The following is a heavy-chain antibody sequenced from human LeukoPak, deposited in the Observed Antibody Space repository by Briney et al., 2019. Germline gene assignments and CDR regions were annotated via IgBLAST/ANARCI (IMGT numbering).Heavy chain of an antibody. CDR3: ARAAPRIVLRTPGFDP. CDR2: IIPIFGTA. J-gene: IGHJ5*02. D-gene: IGHD2-8*01. CDR1: GGTFSSYA. Sequence: GASVKVSCKASGGTFSSYAISWVRQAPGQGLEWMGGIIPIFGTANYAQKFQGRVTITTDESTSTAYMELSSLRSEDTAVYYCARAAPRIVLRTPGFDPWGQGTLVTVSS. V-gene: IGHV1-69*05.